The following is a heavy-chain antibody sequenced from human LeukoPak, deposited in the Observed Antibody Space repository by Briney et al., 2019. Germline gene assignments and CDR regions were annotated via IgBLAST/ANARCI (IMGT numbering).Heavy chain of an antibody. Sequence: SETLSLTCAVSGYSISSGYYWGWIRQPPGKGLEWIGSIYHSGSTYYNPSLKSRVTISVDTSKNQFSLKLSSVTAADTAVYYCARLKQQQIPDIWGQGTMVTVSS. J-gene: IGHJ3*02. CDR3: ARLKQQQIPDI. CDR2: IYHSGST. V-gene: IGHV4-38-2*01. D-gene: IGHD6-13*01. CDR1: GYSISSGYY.